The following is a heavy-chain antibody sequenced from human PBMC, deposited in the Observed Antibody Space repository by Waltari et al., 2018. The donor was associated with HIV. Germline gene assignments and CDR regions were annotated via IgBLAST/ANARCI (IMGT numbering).Heavy chain of an antibody. D-gene: IGHD3-9*01. J-gene: IGHJ4*02. V-gene: IGHV3-23*01. Sequence: EVQLLESGGGLVQPGGSLRLSCAVSGFTFSSYGMSWVRQAPGKGLEWGSGISGRCAKTHNADSVKGRFTICRDNCKNTVYVRLDSLRVEDTAVDYCAKQWHWLLSKGGYFDNWGQGILVIVSS. CDR3: AKQWHWLLSKGGYFDN. CDR2: ISGRCAKT. CDR1: GFTFSSYG.